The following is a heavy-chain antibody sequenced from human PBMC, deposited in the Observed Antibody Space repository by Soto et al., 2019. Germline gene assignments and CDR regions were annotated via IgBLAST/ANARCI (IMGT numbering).Heavy chain of an antibody. CDR3: ARYRPGSGALDY. V-gene: IGHV3-73*01. CDR2: IRDKGNNYAT. D-gene: IGHD3-10*01. CDR1: GFIVSGFG. Sequence: GGSLRLSCAASGFIVSGFGIHWVRQASGKGLEWVGRIRDKGNNYATTYAASMKGRFTISRDDSGTTAFLQMNSLITEDTAVYYCARYRPGSGALDYWGQGTLVTVSS. J-gene: IGHJ4*02.